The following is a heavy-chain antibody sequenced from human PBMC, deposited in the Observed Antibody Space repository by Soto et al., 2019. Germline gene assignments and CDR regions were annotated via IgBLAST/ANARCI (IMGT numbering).Heavy chain of an antibody. CDR2: VSGRGGSA. J-gene: IGHJ2*01. V-gene: IGHV3-23*01. Sequence: EVQLLESGGGLVQRGGSLRLSCAASGFIFNNYAMTWVRQAPGKGLEWVARVSGRGGSAYYADSVKGRLTISRDNSNNTLYLQMTNVRGEDTAVYYCVRRAGGAVVWYYDLWGRGTLVSGFS. D-gene: IGHD2-21*01. CDR3: VRRAGGAVVWYYDL. CDR1: GFIFNNYA.